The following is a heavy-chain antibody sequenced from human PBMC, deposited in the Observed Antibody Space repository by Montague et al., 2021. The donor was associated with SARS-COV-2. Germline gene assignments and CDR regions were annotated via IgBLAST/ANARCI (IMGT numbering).Heavy chain of an antibody. CDR2: PLFEKKRYN. V-gene: IGHV6-1*01. Sequence: CAISGDSVAGLRRRSEEHTSELQTHLQLVGSPLFEKKRYNDYAVSVRGRVTINPDTSKNQFSLQLNSVTPEDTAIYYCTSGREGNYNVMDVWGQGTTVTVSS. D-gene: IGHD1-1*01. J-gene: IGHJ6*02. CDR1: GDSVAGLRRR. CDR3: TSGREGNYNVMDV.